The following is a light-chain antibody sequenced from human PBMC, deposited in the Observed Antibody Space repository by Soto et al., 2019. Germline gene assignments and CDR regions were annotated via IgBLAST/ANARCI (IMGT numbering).Light chain of an antibody. CDR1: QSVSSN. V-gene: IGKV3D-15*01. Sequence: IVMTQSPATLSVSPGERTTLSCRASQSVSSNIVWYQQKPGQAPRLLIYGASTRATGIPARFSGSGSGTEFTLTISSLQSEDFAVYYCQHYDYWPPLFTFGPGTKVDIK. CDR3: QHYDYWPPLFT. J-gene: IGKJ3*01. CDR2: GAS.